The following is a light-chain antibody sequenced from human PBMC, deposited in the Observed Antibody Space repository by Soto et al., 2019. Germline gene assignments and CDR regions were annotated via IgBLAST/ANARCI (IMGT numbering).Light chain of an antibody. V-gene: IGKV3-20*01. CDR2: GAS. CDR3: QQYESTPRWT. CDR1: HSVSSTY. Sequence: EIVLTQSPGTLSLSPGERATLSCRASHSVSSTYLAWYQQKPGQAPRLLVSGASTRAAGVPDRFSGSGSGTDFTLTISRLEPEDFAVYYCQQYESTPRWTFGQGTKVEIK. J-gene: IGKJ1*01.